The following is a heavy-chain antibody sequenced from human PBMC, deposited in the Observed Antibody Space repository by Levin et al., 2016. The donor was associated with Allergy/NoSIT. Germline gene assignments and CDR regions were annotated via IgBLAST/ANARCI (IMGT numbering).Heavy chain of an antibody. J-gene: IGHJ3*02. D-gene: IGHD3-9*01. V-gene: IGHV4-59*01. CDR1: GGSISSYY. CDR3: ARDSLTYYDILTGYVDAFDI. CDR2: IYYSGST. Sequence: SETLSLTCTVSGGSISSYYWSWIRQPPGKGLEWIGYIYYSGSTNYNPSLKSRVTISVDTSKNQFSLKLSSVTAADTAVYYCARDSLTYYDILTGYVDAFDIWGQGTMVTVSS.